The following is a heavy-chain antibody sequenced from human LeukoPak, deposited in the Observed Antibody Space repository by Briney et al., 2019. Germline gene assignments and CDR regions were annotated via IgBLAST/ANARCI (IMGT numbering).Heavy chain of an antibody. J-gene: IGHJ4*02. CDR3: AFSYYYDSSGFDLDY. V-gene: IGHV1-46*01. D-gene: IGHD3-22*01. CDR1: GYTFTSYY. CDR2: INPSGGST. Sequence: GASVKVSCKASGYTFTSYYMHWVRQAPGQGLEWMGIINPSGGSTSYAQKFQGRVTMTRDTSTSTVYMELSSLRSEDTAVYYCAFSYYYDSSGFDLDYWGQGTLVTVSS.